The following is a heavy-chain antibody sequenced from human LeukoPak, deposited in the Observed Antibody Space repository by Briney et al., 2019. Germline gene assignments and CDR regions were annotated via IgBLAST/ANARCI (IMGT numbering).Heavy chain of an antibody. CDR2: IYYSGST. CDR1: GGSVSNYY. D-gene: IGHD2-15*01. Sequence: SETLSLTCSVSGGSVSNYYWSWIRQPPGKGLEWIGYIYYSGSTNYHPSLKSRVTISVDTSKNQFSLKLSSVTAADTAVYYCARVRYCSGGSCSPFDYWGQGTLVTVSS. CDR3: ARVRYCSGGSCSPFDY. J-gene: IGHJ4*02. V-gene: IGHV4-59*02.